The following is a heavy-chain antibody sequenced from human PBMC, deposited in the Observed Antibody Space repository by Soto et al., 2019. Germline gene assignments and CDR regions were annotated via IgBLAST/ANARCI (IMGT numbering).Heavy chain of an antibody. D-gene: IGHD5-12*01. V-gene: IGHV3-7*01. Sequence: HPGGSLRLSCAASGFTFSSYWMSWVRQAPGKGLEWVANIKQDGSEKYYVDSVKGRFTISRDNAKNSLYLQMNSLRAEDTAVYYCARDRLTGRWLRSTYYFDYWGQGTLVTVSS. CDR2: IKQDGSEK. CDR3: ARDRLTGRWLRSTYYFDY. J-gene: IGHJ4*02. CDR1: GFTFSSYW.